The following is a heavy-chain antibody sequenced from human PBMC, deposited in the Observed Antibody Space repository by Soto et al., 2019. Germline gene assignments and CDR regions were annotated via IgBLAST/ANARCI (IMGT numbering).Heavy chain of an antibody. V-gene: IGHV1-8*01. CDR3: AKADSNYAGKFSYYFMDV. Sequence: ASVKVSCKASGYTFTSYDINWVRQATGQGLEWMGWMNPNSGNTGYAQRFQGRVTMTRNTSISTAYMELRSLRSDDTAMYYCAKADSNYAGKFSYYFMDVWGKGTMVTVSS. CDR2: MNPNSGNT. J-gene: IGHJ6*03. D-gene: IGHD4-4*01. CDR1: GYTFTSYD.